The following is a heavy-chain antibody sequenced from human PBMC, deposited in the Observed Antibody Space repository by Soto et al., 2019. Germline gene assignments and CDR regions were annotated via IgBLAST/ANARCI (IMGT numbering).Heavy chain of an antibody. J-gene: IGHJ4*02. D-gene: IGHD5-12*01. CDR1: GFTFSSYS. CDR3: ARRRRGGYDYQDY. CDR2: ISSSSSYI. V-gene: IGHV3-21*01. Sequence: EVQLVESGGGLVKPGGSLRLSCAASGFTFSSYSVNWVRQAPGKGLEWVSSISSSSSYIYYADSVKGRFTISRDNAKNSLYLQTNSLRAEDTAVYYCARRRRGGYDYQDYWGQGTLVTASS.